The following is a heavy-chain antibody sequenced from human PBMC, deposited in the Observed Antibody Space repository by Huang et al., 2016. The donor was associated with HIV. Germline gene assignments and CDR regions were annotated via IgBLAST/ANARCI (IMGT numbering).Heavy chain of an antibody. D-gene: IGHD6-19*01. CDR3: ATSRSGSGWFLDI. CDR1: GGSLHGYY. CDR2: VNHGGRT. J-gene: IGHJ2*01. V-gene: IGHV4-34*01. Sequence: QVQLYQWGAGPLRPSETLSLTCGVSGGSLHGYYWNWLRQSPGRGLEWIGDVNHGGRTKDNPSIKSRVTISVDTSKIQFSLNLTSVTATDTADYYCATSRSGSGWFLDIWGRGTLVSVS.